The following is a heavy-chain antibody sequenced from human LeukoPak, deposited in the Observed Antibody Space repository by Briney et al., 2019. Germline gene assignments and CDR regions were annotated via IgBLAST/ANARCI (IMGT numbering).Heavy chain of an antibody. CDR2: VRGSGTDT. D-gene: IGHD2-8*01. CDR3: ARWGGYCTNGVCYDGD. CDR1: GFTFSTYA. Sequence: GGSLRLSCAASGFTFSTYAMSWVRQAPGKGLEWVSDVRGSGTDTYYADSVKGRFTISRDNSKNTLYLQMNSLRAEDTAIYYCARWGGYCTNGVCYDGDWGQGTLVTVSS. J-gene: IGHJ4*02. V-gene: IGHV3-23*01.